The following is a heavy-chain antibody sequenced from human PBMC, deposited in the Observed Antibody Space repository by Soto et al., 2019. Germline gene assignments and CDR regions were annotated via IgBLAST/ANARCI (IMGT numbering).Heavy chain of an antibody. J-gene: IGHJ6*01. CDR3: ARNSVQALGKTSIVVVVAATGRDYYYGMDV. D-gene: IGHD2-15*01. CDR2: IIPIFGTA. CDR1: GGTFSSYA. V-gene: IGHV1-69*13. Sequence: SVKVSCKASGGTFSSYAISWVRQAPGQGLEWMGGIIPIFGTANYAQKFQGRVTITADESTSTAYMELSSLRSEETAVYYCARNSVQALGKTSIVVVVAATGRDYYYGMDVWGQGTTVTVSS.